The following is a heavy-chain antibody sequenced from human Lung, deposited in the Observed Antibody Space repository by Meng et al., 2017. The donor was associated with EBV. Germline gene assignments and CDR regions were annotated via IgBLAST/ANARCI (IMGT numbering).Heavy chain of an antibody. CDR2: ISSNSRYI. D-gene: IGHD3-10*01. V-gene: IGHV3-21*01. Sequence: EVQLLESGGGLVKPGGSLRLSCTASGFIFSDYSRNWVRQAPGKGLEWVSSISSNSRYIYQPDSVKGRFTISRDNVQNSLYLQMHSLRAEDTAVYYCARDFLRADYHSGSPSVWGQVTLVTVSS. J-gene: IGHJ1*01. CDR1: GFIFSDYS. CDR3: ARDFLRADYHSGSPSV.